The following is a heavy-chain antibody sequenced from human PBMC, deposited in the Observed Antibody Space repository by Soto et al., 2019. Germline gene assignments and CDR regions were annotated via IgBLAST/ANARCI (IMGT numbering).Heavy chain of an antibody. D-gene: IGHD2-21*02. CDR3: ARGGPYCGGDCYSYNWFDP. CDR2: INHSGST. Sequence: SETLSLTCAVYGGSFSGYYWSWIRQPPGKGLEWIGEINHSGSTNYNPSLKSRVTISIDTSKNQFSLKLSSVTAADTAVYYCARGGPYCGGDCYSYNWFDPWGQGTLVTVSS. CDR1: GGSFSGYY. V-gene: IGHV4-34*01. J-gene: IGHJ5*02.